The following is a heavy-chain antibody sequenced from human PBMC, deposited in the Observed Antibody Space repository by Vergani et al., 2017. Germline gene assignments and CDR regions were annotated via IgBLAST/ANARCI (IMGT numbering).Heavy chain of an antibody. J-gene: IGHJ6*03. Sequence: VQLVESGGGVVQPGGSLRLSCVASGFSVSNSGMHWVRQTPGKGLEWVSSISSSSSYIYYADSVKGRFTISRDNAKNSLYLQMNNLRAADTAVYYCARSGYCAHGVCYMTYYYYMDVWGKGTAVTVSS. CDR1: GFSVSNSG. CDR3: ARSGYCAHGVCYMTYYYYMDV. V-gene: IGHV3-21*01. D-gene: IGHD2-8*01. CDR2: ISSSSSYI.